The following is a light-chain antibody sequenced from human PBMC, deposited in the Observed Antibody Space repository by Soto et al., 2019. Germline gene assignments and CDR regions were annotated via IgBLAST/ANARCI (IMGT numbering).Light chain of an antibody. J-gene: IGKJ1*01. CDR1: QSISTR. CDR2: DAS. CDR3: QQYNSYSSWT. Sequence: DIQMTQSPSTLSASVGDRVTITCRASQSISTRLAWYQQKPGKAPKLLIYDASSLESGVPSRFSGSGSGTEFTLTISSLQPDDFATYYCQQYNSYSSWTFGQGTKVDI. V-gene: IGKV1-5*01.